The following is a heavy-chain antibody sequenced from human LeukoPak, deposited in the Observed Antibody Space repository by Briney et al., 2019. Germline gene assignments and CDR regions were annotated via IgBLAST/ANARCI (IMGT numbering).Heavy chain of an antibody. CDR2: INHRGST. V-gene: IGHV4-34*01. D-gene: IGHD6-19*01. CDR3: ANKRAGVTVVGRREY. Sequence: PSETLSLTXAVCGGSFSAYYWSWIRQSPGKGLEWIGEINHRGSTNYNPSLKSRVTISVDTSKNQFSLKLSSVTAADTAVYYCANKRAGVTVVGRREYWGQGTLVTVSS. CDR1: GGSFSAYY. J-gene: IGHJ4*02.